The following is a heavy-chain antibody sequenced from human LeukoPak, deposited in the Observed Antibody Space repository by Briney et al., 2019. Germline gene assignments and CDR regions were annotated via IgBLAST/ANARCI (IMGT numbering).Heavy chain of an antibody. V-gene: IGHV3-43*02. J-gene: IGHJ5*02. CDR1: GFTLDDYV. D-gene: IGHD6-13*01. CDR2: ISGDGGTT. CDR3: VKDIFSAAVVNWFDP. Sequence: GGSLRLSSAASGFTLDDYVMHWVRQSPGKGVEWVSLISGDGGTTYYADSVKGRCTISRDNSKNSLYLQMNSLRSEDTALYFCVKDIFSAAVVNWFDPWGQGALVTVSP.